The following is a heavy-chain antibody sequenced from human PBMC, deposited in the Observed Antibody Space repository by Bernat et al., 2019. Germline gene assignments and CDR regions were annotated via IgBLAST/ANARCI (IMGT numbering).Heavy chain of an antibody. CDR2: IYYSGST. V-gene: IGHV4-39*01. J-gene: IGHJ6*03. D-gene: IGHD2-2*01. Sequence: QLQLQESGPGLVKPSEILSLTCTVSGGPISSSSYYWGWIRQPPGKGLEWIGSIYYSGSTYYNPSLKSRVTISVDTSKNQFSLKLSSVTAADTAVYYCARSVVVPAAIDYYYYMDVWGKGTTVTVSS. CDR1: GGPISSSSYY. CDR3: ARSVVVPAAIDYYYYMDV.